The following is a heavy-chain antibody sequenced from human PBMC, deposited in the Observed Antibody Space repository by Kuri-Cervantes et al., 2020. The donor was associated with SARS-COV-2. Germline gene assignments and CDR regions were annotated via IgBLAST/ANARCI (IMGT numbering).Heavy chain of an antibody. CDR3: ARSGPGAISREDGALDI. CDR2: FDPQSDEK. V-gene: IGHV1-24*01. Sequence: ASVKVSCKVSGHTLTELPMHWVRQAPGKGLEWMGSFDPQSDEKIYAQKFEGRVTMTEDTSTDTAYLELSSLRSEDTAVYYCARSGPGAISREDGALDIWGQGTMVTVSS. CDR1: GHTLTELP. J-gene: IGHJ3*02. D-gene: IGHD4/OR15-4a*01.